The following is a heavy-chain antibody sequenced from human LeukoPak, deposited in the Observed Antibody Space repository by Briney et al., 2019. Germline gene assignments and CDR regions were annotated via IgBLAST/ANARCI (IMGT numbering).Heavy chain of an antibody. CDR1: GFTFSSYG. J-gene: IGHJ4*02. V-gene: IGHV3-30*18. Sequence: PGGSLRLSCAASGFTFSSYGMHWVRQAPGKGLEWVAVISYDGSNKYYADSVKGRFTISRDNSKNTLYLQMNSLRAEDTAVYYCAKDDSGYDSDYWGQGTLVTVSS. CDR2: ISYDGSNK. CDR3: AKDDSGYDSDY. D-gene: IGHD5-12*01.